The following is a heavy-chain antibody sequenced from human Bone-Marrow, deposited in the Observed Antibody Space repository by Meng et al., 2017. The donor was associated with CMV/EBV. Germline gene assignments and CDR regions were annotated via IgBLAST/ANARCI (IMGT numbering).Heavy chain of an antibody. D-gene: IGHD6-6*01. CDR3: ARYSSSDMDV. J-gene: IGHJ6*02. V-gene: IGHV3-30*02. Sequence: GESLKISCAASGFTFSSYGMHWVRQAPGKGLEWVAFIRYDGSNKYYADSVKGRFTISRDNSTNTLYLQMNSLRAEDTAVYYCARYSSSDMDVWGQGTTVTVSS. CDR2: IRYDGSNK. CDR1: GFTFSSYG.